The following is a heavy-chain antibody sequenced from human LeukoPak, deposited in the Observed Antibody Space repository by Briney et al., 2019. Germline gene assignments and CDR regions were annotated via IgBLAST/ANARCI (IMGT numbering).Heavy chain of an antibody. CDR3: ASDYYGSGTGDWFDP. J-gene: IGHJ5*02. Sequence: ASVKVSCKASGYTFTSYGISWVRQAPGQGLEWMGRIIPILGIANYAQKFQGRVTITADKSTSTAYMELSSLRSEDTAVYYCASDYYGSGTGDWFDPWGQGTLVTVSS. CDR1: GYTFTSYG. V-gene: IGHV1-69*04. D-gene: IGHD3-10*01. CDR2: IIPILGIA.